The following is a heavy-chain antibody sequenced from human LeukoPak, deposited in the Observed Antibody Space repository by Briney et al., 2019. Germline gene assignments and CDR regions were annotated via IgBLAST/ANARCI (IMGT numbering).Heavy chain of an antibody. V-gene: IGHV1-8*01. Sequence: ASVKVSFKTSGYPFTTYEINWVRQPAGQGLEWMGWVHPNSGNTAYAQKFQGRVTMTRDTSISTTYMELSGLRSDDTAVYFCARGPRNDPWGQGTLVTVSS. CDR2: VHPNSGNT. D-gene: IGHD1-14*01. CDR1: GYPFTTYE. CDR3: ARGPRNDP. J-gene: IGHJ5*02.